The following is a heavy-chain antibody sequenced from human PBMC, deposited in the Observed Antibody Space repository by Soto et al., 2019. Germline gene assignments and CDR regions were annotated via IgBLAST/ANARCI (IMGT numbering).Heavy chain of an antibody. V-gene: IGHV1-46*01. CDR3: ARETIYYDSSGYINGNYYYGMDV. Sequence: GASVKVSCKASGHTFTSYYMHWVRQAPGQGLEWMGIINPSGGSTSYAQKFQGRVTMTRDTSTSTVYMELSSLRSEDTAVYYCARETIYYDSSGYINGNYYYGMDVWGQGTTVTVSS. CDR1: GHTFTSYY. CDR2: INPSGGST. J-gene: IGHJ6*02. D-gene: IGHD3-22*01.